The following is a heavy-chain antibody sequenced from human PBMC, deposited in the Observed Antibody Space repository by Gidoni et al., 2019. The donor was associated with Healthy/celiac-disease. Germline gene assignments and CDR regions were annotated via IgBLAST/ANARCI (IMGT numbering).Heavy chain of an antibody. CDR1: GFTFSSYS. CDR3: ARGKWEQLVPKYYYYYGMDV. D-gene: IGHD6-13*01. CDR2: ISSSSSYI. V-gene: IGHV3-21*01. Sequence: GGSLRLSCAASGFTFSSYSMNWVRQAPGKGLEWVSSISSSSSYIYYADSVKGRFTISRDNAKNSLYLQMNSLRAEDTAVYYCARGKWEQLVPKYYYYYGMDVWGQGTTVTVSS. J-gene: IGHJ6*02.